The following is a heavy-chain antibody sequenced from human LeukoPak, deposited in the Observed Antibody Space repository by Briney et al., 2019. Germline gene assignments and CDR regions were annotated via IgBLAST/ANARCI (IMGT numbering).Heavy chain of an antibody. CDR3: ARDRPPQLVRPFDY. Sequence: GASVKVSRKASGYIFTGYYMHWVRQAPGQGLEWMGWINPNSGGTNYAHKFQGRVTMTRDTSISTAYMELSRLRSDDTAVYYCARDRPPQLVRPFDYWGQGTLVTVAS. V-gene: IGHV1-2*07. CDR2: INPNSGGT. CDR1: GYIFTGYY. J-gene: IGHJ4*02. D-gene: IGHD6-13*01.